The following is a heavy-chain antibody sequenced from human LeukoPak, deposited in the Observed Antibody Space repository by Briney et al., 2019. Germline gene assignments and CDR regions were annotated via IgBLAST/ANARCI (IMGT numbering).Heavy chain of an antibody. CDR3: AKALGIDTARFFDY. Sequence: KPGGSLRLSCVASGFTFSYYAMSWVRQAPGKGLEWVSAISGSGGSTYYADSVKGRFTISRDTSKNTLYLQMNSLRAEDTAVYYCAKALGIDTARFFDYWGQGTLVTVSS. CDR2: ISGSGGST. V-gene: IGHV3-23*01. D-gene: IGHD5-18*01. CDR1: GFTFSYYA. J-gene: IGHJ4*02.